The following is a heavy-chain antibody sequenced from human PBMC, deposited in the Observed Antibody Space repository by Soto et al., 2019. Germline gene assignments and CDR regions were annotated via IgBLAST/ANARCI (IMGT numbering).Heavy chain of an antibody. Sequence: GGSLRLSCAASGFTFSNYWMPWVRQSPGKGLVWVSRINSDETITSYADSVKGRFTISRDNAKNTLYLQMSSLRVEDTALYYCVCFECGRTAVVTAMEANDYWGQGTLVTVSS. V-gene: IGHV3-74*01. CDR2: INSDETIT. D-gene: IGHD2-21*02. CDR3: VCFECGRTAVVTAMEANDY. CDR1: GFTFSNYW. J-gene: IGHJ4*02.